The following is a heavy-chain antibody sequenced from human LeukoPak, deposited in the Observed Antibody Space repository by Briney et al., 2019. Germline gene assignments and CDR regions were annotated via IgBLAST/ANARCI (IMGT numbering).Heavy chain of an antibody. CDR2: IDPSDSYT. Sequence: GGSLRLSCKGSGYSFTSYCISWVRQMPGKGLEWMGRIDPSDSYTNYSPSFQGHVTISADKSTSTAYLQWSSLKASDTAMYYCARRAGGRSVAERRIFWGQGTLVTVSS. V-gene: IGHV5-10-1*01. CDR3: ARRAGGRSVAERRIF. J-gene: IGHJ4*02. D-gene: IGHD6-19*01. CDR1: GYSFTSYC.